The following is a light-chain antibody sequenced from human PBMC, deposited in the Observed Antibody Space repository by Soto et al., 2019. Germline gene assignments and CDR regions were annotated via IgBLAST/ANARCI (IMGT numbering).Light chain of an antibody. J-gene: IGKJ1*01. CDR1: QSSSSNC. CDR2: SAS. CDR3: QHYNSYSGA. Sequence: SVCDQSPGPLSLSPGERATLSCRASQSSSSNCLAWYQQKPGKAPRLLIYSASSRATGIPDRFSGSGSGTDFTLTISSLQPDDFATYYCQHYNSYSGAFGQGTKVDIK. V-gene: IGKV3-20*01.